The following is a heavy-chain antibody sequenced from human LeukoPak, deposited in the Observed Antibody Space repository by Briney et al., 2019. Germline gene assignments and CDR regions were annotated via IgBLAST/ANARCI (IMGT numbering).Heavy chain of an antibody. J-gene: IGHJ3*02. V-gene: IGHV3-21*01. CDR1: GFTFSTYS. Sequence: GGSLRLSCAASGFTFSTYSIKWVRQAPGEGLEWGSSISPSSSYIYYADSVKGRFTISRDNAKNSLYLQMNSLRAEDTAVYYCARDRYSTSLDAFDIWGQGTMVTVSS. CDR2: ISPSSSYI. CDR3: ARDRYSTSLDAFDI. D-gene: IGHD6-13*01.